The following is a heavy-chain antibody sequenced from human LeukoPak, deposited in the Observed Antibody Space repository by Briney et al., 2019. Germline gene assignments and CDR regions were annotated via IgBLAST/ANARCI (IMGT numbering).Heavy chain of an antibody. CDR3: ASSNDSSGND. J-gene: IGHJ4*02. CDR1: GFPFSTYW. D-gene: IGHD3-22*01. CDR2: IRKDGGAK. V-gene: IGHV3-7*01. Sequence: PGGALRLCGAASGFPFSTYWMAWVRQAPGKGLDWVANIRKDGGAKIYAASGKGGFIISRDNAKNSLYLQMNNMRDEDTAVYYCASSNDSSGNDWGQGTLVTV.